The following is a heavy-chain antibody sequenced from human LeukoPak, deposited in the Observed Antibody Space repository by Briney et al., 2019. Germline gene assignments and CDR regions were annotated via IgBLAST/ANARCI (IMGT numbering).Heavy chain of an antibody. CDR2: ISASGGNT. D-gene: IGHD6-13*01. V-gene: IGHV3-23*01. J-gene: IGHJ4*02. CDR3: AKAGVVAAAGTALGY. Sequence: GGSLRLSCAVSGFAFGSEAMSWVRQSPARGLEWVSSISASGGNTYYADSVKGRFTISRDNSRNTLYLQMNSLRAEDTAVYYCAKAGVVAAAGTALGYWGQGTLVTVSS. CDR1: GFAFGSEA.